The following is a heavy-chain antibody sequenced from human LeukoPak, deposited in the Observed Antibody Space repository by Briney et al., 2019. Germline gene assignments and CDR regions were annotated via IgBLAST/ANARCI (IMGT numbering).Heavy chain of an antibody. D-gene: IGHD5-12*01. Sequence: PSETLSLTCTVSGYSISSGYYWGWIRQPPGKGLEWIGSIYHSGSTYYNPSLKSRVTISVDTSKNQFSLKLSSVTAADTAVYYCARDLGGYDSEGAFDIWGQGTMVTVSS. CDR1: GYSISSGYY. CDR3: ARDLGGYDSEGAFDI. J-gene: IGHJ3*02. V-gene: IGHV4-38-2*02. CDR2: IYHSGST.